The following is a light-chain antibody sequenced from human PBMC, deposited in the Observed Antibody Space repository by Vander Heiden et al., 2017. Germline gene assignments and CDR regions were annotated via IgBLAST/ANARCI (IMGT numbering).Light chain of an antibody. CDR2: DAS. Sequence: AIQLTQSPSSLSASVGDRVTITCRASQGISSALALYQQKPWKAPKLLIYDASSFEIGVPSRFSGSGSGTDFTLTISSLQPEDFATYYCQQFNSYPLTFGGGTKVEIK. CDR3: QQFNSYPLT. V-gene: IGKV1-13*02. J-gene: IGKJ4*01. CDR1: QGISSA.